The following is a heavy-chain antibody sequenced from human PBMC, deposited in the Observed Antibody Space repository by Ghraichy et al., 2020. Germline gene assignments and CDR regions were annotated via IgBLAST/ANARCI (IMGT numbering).Heavy chain of an antibody. CDR3: ARSTRESGSFSKY. CDR2: ISAYNGNT. CDR1: GYTFTSYS. V-gene: IGHV1-18*01. Sequence: ASVKVSCKASGYTFTSYSINWVRQAPGQGLEWMGWISAYNGNTNYAQNLQDRLTMTTDTSTSTAYMELRSLRSDDTAVYYCARSTRESGSFSKYWGQGTLVTVSS. J-gene: IGHJ4*02. D-gene: IGHD2/OR15-2a*01.